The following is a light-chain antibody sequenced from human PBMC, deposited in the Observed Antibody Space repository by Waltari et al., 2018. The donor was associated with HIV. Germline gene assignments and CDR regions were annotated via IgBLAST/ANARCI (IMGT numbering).Light chain of an antibody. V-gene: IGKV1-39*01. CDR2: AAS. CDR3: QQSYSVPVT. Sequence: DIQMTQSPSSLSASVGDRGTTTCRARQSISSDLNWYQQKPGKAPKLLIHAASSSQSGVPSRFCGSGSGTDFTLTINSLQPEDFATYYCQQSYSVPVTFGPGTKLEIK. J-gene: IGKJ2*01. CDR1: QSISSD.